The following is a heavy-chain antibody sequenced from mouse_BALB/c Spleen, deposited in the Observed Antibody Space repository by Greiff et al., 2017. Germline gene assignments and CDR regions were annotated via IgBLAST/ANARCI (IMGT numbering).Heavy chain of an antibody. CDR1: GFTFSSYW. J-gene: IGHJ4*01. Sequence: DVKLVESGGGLVQPGGSLKLSCVASGFTFSSYWMSWVRQSPEKGLEWVAEIRLKSDNYATHYAESVKGKFTISRDDSKSRLYLQMNSLRAEDTGIYYSQIHYYGPYAMDYWGQGTSVTVSS. CDR2: IRLKSDNYAT. D-gene: IGHD1-2*01. CDR3: QIHYYGPYAMDY. V-gene: IGHV6-6*02.